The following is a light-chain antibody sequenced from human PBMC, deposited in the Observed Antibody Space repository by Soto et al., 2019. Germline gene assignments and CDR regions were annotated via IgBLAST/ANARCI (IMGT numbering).Light chain of an antibody. Sequence: SYELPQPPSVSVSPGQTASITCPGDKLGDKYACWYQQKPGQSPVLVIYQDSKRPSGIPERFSGSNSGNTATLTISGTQAMDEADYYCQAWDSSVVVFGGGTKLTVL. V-gene: IGLV3-1*01. CDR3: QAWDSSVVV. J-gene: IGLJ2*01. CDR1: KLGDKY. CDR2: QDS.